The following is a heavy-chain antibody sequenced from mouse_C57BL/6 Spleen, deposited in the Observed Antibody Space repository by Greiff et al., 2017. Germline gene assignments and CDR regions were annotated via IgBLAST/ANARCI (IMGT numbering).Heavy chain of an antibody. CDR1: GYSITSGYY. Sequence: DAKLQESGPGLVKPSQSLSLTCSVTGYSITSGYYWNWIRQFPGNKLEWMGYISYDGSNNYNPSLKNRISITRDTSKNQFFLKLNSVTTEDTATYYCGGGIYDYDYAMDYWGQGTSVTVSS. J-gene: IGHJ4*01. V-gene: IGHV3-6*01. CDR3: GGGIYDYDYAMDY. D-gene: IGHD2-4*01. CDR2: ISYDGSN.